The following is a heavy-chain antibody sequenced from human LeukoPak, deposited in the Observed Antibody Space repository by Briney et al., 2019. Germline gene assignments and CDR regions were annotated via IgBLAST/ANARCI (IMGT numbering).Heavy chain of an antibody. V-gene: IGHV4-34*01. Sequence: PSETLSLTCAVYGGSFSGYYWSWIRQPPGKGLEWIGEINHSGSTNYNPSLKRRVTISVDTSKNQFSLKLSSVTAADTAVYYCARNRQVLRYYGSGSYFHYYGIDVWGQGTTVTVSS. CDR2: INHSGST. D-gene: IGHD3-10*01. CDR1: GGSFSGYY. CDR3: ARNRQVLRYYGSGSYFHYYGIDV. J-gene: IGHJ6*02.